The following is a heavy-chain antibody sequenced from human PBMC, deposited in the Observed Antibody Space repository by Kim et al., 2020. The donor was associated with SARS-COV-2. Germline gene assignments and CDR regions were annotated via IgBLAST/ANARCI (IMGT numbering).Heavy chain of an antibody. V-gene: IGHV3-7*03. J-gene: IGHJ6*02. CDR1: GFTFSSYW. CDR3: ARVGDIVVVVAAPHYGMDV. Sequence: GGSLRLSCAASGFTFSSYWMSWVRQAPGKGLEWVANIKQDGSEKYYVDSVKGRFTISRDNAKNSLYLQMNSLRAEDTAVYYCARVGDIVVVVAAPHYGMDVWGQGTTVTVSS. CDR2: IKQDGSEK. D-gene: IGHD2-15*01.